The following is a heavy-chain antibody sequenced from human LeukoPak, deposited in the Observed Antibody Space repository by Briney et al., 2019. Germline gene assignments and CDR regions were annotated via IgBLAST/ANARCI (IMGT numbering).Heavy chain of an antibody. D-gene: IGHD3-3*01. CDR1: GYTFTGYH. CDR3: ARSHSNWFDP. J-gene: IGHJ5*02. CDR2: SNPNSGDT. Sequence: ASVRVSCKACGYTFTGYHMHWVRQAPGQGLEWMGWSNPNSGDTKYAQKFQGRVTMTMDTSINTAYMELSRLRSDDTAVYYCARSHSNWFDPWGQGTLVTVSS. V-gene: IGHV1-2*02.